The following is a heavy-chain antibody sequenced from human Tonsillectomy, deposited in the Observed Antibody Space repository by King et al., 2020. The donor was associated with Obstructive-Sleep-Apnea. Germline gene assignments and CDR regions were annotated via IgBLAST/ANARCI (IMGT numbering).Heavy chain of an antibody. Sequence: VQLVESGGGLVQPGGSLRLSCAASGSSFSSFWMHWVRHAPGKGLEWVSRIDNAGTITMYADSVRGRFTISRDNAKNILYLQVNGLIVEDTAVFYCARTVPGGYFDYWGQGTLVTVSS. V-gene: IGHV3-74*03. CDR2: IDNAGTIT. CDR3: ARTVPGGYFDY. CDR1: GSSFSSFW. J-gene: IGHJ4*02. D-gene: IGHD2-15*01.